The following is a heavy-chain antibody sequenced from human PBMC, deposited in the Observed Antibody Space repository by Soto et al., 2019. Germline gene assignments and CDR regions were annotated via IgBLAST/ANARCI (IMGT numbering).Heavy chain of an antibody. D-gene: IGHD3-16*02. V-gene: IGHV4-31*03. CDR1: GGSISSGGYY. CDR3: ARGSSELSPSYYYGMDV. CDR2: IYYSGST. Sequence: QVQLQESGPGLVKPSQTLSLTCTVSGGSISSGGYYWSWIRQHPGKGLEWIGYIYYSGSTYYNPSLKSRVTLPGVTSKNQFSLKLSSVTAADTAVYYCARGSSELSPSYYYGMDVWGQGTTVTVSS. J-gene: IGHJ6*02.